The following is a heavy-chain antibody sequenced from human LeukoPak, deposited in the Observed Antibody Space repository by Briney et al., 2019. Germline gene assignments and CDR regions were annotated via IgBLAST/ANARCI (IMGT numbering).Heavy chain of an antibody. J-gene: IGHJ4*02. Sequence: SETLSLTRTVSGGSISSSSYYWGWIRQPPGKGLEWIGSIYYSGSTYYNPSLKSRVTISVDTSKNQFSLKLSSVAAADTAVYYCVSDDYGADYWGQGTLVTVSS. CDR2: IYYSGST. CDR1: GGSISSSSYY. CDR3: VSDDYGADY. V-gene: IGHV4-39*07. D-gene: IGHD4-17*01.